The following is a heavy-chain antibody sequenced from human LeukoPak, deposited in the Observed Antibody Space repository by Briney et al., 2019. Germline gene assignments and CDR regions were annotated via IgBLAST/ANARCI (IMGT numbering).Heavy chain of an antibody. V-gene: IGHV3-23*01. CDR1: GFTFSSYA. D-gene: IGHD2-15*01. J-gene: IGHJ4*02. CDR3: AKGRLKQLLPTPLDY. Sequence: PGGSLRLSCAASGFTFSSYAMSWVRQAPGKGLEWVSAISGSGGSTYCADSVKGRFTISRDNSKNTLYLQMNSLRAEDTAVYYCAKGRLKQLLPTPLDYWGQGTLVTVSS. CDR2: ISGSGGST.